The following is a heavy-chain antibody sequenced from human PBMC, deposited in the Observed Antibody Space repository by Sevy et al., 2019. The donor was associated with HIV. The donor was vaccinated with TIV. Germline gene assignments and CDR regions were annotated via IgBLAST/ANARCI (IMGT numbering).Heavy chain of an antibody. CDR2: INHSGTL. V-gene: IGHV4-34*01. CDR3: ARGRQAYVVVVPSTVPFDY. CDR1: GGSFSGYF. D-gene: IGHD2-2*01. Sequence: SETLSLTCAVYGGSFSGYFWNWIRQSPGKGLEWIGEINHSGTLKYNPSRKSRVTISVDASKNQLSLHLRSVTAADTAVYYCARGRQAYVVVVPSTVPFDYWGQGTLVTVSS. J-gene: IGHJ4*02.